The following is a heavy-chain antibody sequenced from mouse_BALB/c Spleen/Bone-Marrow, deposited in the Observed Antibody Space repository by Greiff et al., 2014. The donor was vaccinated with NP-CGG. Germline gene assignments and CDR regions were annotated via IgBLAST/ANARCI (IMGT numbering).Heavy chain of an antibody. CDR2: IDPANGNT. D-gene: IGHD2-1*01. J-gene: IGHJ3*01. CDR1: GFNIKDTY. CDR3: ARNGNYGAWFAY. Sequence: EVQLQQSGAELVKPGASVKLSRTASGFNIKDTYMHWVKQRPEQGLEWIGRIDPANGNTKYDPKFQGKATITADTSSNTAYLQLSSLTSEDTAVYYCARNGNYGAWFAYWGQGTLVTVSA. V-gene: IGHV14-3*02.